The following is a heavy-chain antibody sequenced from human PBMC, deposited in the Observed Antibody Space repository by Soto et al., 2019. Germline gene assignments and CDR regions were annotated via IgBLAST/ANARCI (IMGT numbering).Heavy chain of an antibody. Sequence: GGWLGLSCAASGFSFRTYSMNWVLQAPGQGPEWVSSISSSSSTIFYTDSVKGRFTASRDNAKNSLYLKMTSLRVEDTAVYYCASPTYYYDRSGPPGYWGQGTLLTVSS. J-gene: IGHJ4*02. V-gene: IGHV3-48*01. CDR1: GFSFRTYS. CDR3: ASPTYYYDRSGPPGY. D-gene: IGHD3-22*01. CDR2: ISSSSSTI.